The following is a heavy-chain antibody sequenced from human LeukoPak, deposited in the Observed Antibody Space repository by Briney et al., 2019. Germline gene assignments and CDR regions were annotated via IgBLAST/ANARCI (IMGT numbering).Heavy chain of an antibody. D-gene: IGHD1/OR15-1a*01. J-gene: IGHJ3*02. CDR2: IYPGDSDT. Sequence: PGESLKISCKGSGYSFTSYWIGWVRQMPGKGLEWMGIIYPGDSDTRYSPSFQGQVTISADKSISTAYLQWSSLKASDTAMYYCARFSLENKGGDAFDIWGQGTMVTVSS. CDR1: GYSFTSYW. V-gene: IGHV5-51*01. CDR3: ARFSLENKGGDAFDI.